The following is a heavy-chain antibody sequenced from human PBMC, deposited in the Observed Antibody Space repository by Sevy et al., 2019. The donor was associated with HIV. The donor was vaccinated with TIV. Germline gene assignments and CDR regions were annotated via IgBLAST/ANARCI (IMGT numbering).Heavy chain of an antibody. D-gene: IGHD3-16*01. V-gene: IGHV3-7*01. Sequence: QLGGSLRLPCAPSGFTFSPNGMNWARQAPGRGLEWVANIKADGSDKHYVDSVEARFTISRDNAKNLLFLQMNSLRVEDTAVYYCAHETFGRFESWGQGTLVTVSS. CDR2: IKADGSDK. CDR1: GFTFSPNG. J-gene: IGHJ4*02. CDR3: AHETFGRFES.